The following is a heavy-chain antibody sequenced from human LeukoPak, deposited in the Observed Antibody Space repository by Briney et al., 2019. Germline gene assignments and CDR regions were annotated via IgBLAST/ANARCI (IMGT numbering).Heavy chain of an antibody. CDR2: ISSSGSTI. CDR1: RFTFSDYY. D-gene: IGHD6-19*01. CDR3: ARDRIAVAGTTIFDY. Sequence: GGSLRLSCAASRFTFSDYYVSWIRQAPGRGLEWVSYISSSGSTIYYADSVKGRFTISSDNATNSLYLQMNSLRAEDTAVYYCARDRIAVAGTTIFDYWGQGTLVTVSS. V-gene: IGHV3-11*01. J-gene: IGHJ4*02.